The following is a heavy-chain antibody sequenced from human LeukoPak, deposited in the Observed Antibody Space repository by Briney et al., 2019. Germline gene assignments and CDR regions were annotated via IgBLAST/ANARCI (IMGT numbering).Heavy chain of an antibody. CDR3: ANPNYYDSSGYYYYDY. D-gene: IGHD3-22*01. V-gene: IGHV3-30*18. J-gene: IGHJ4*02. Sequence: RTGGSLRLSCAAYGFTFSSYGMHWVRQAPGKGLEWVAVISYDGSNKYYADSVKGRFTISRDNSKNTLYLQMNSLRAEYTAVYYCANPNYYDSSGYYYYDYWGQGTLVTVFS. CDR1: GFTFSSYG. CDR2: ISYDGSNK.